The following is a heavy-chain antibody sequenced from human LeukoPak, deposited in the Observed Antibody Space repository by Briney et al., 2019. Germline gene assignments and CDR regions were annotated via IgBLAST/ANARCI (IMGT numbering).Heavy chain of an antibody. CDR3: AKKRRDGYNPFDY. CDR2: ISSSGESP. V-gene: IGHV3-23*01. J-gene: IGHJ4*02. CDR1: GFTFSHYV. D-gene: IGHD5-24*01. Sequence: PGEALRLSCAASGFTFSHYVMSWVRQTPGKGLEWVCGISSSGESPYYADSVEGRFTISRDNSKNTLYLEINSLRAEDTAVFYCAKKRRDGYNPFDYLGQGTLVTVSS.